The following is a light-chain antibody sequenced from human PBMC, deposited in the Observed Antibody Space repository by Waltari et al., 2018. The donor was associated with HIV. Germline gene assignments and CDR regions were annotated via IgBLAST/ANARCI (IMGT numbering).Light chain of an antibody. V-gene: IGKV1-5*03. Sequence: DIQMTQSPSTLSASVGDRVTITCRASQTISSWLAWYQQKPGKAPNLLIYKASSLKSGVPSRFSGSGSGTEFTLTSSSLQPDDFATYYCQQYNSYSWTFGQGTKVEMK. CDR1: QTISSW. J-gene: IGKJ1*01. CDR2: KAS. CDR3: QQYNSYSWT.